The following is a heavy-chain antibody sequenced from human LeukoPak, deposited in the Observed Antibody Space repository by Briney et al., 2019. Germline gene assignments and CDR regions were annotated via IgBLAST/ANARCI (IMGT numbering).Heavy chain of an antibody. CDR1: GGSISNSNYY. Sequence: PSETLSLTCTVSGGSISNSNYYWAWIRQPPGKGLEWIGCIYYSGSTNYNPSLKSRVTISVDTSKNQFSLKLSSVTAADTAVYYCAVGREAAAEPEYFQHWGQGTLVTVSS. D-gene: IGHD6-13*01. J-gene: IGHJ1*01. V-gene: IGHV4-39*07. CDR3: AVGREAAAEPEYFQH. CDR2: IYYSGST.